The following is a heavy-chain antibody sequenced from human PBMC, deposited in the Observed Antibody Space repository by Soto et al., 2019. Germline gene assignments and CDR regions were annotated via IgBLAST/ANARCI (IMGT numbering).Heavy chain of an antibody. Sequence: QITLKESGPTLVKPTQTLTLTCTFSGFSLSTSGVGVGWIRQPPGKALEWLALIYWDDEKRYSPSLKSRLTSTKDTSKNLVVLTMTNMDPVDTATYYRAPTLGQWLAYGIDVWGHGTTVIVSS. CDR2: IYWDDEK. CDR1: GFSLSTSGVG. V-gene: IGHV2-5*02. D-gene: IGHD6-19*01. J-gene: IGHJ6*02. CDR3: APTLGQWLAYGIDV.